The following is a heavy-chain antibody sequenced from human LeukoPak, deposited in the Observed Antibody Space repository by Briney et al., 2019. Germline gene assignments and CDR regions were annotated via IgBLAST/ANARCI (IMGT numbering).Heavy chain of an antibody. CDR1: GFTFSTSA. D-gene: IGHD5-18*01. J-gene: IGHJ4*02. Sequence: GGSLRLSCAASGFTFSTSAMNWVRQAPGKGLEWVSVISGSGGSTYYADSVKGRFTISRDNSKNTLYLQMNSLRAEDTAVYYCARHNRGNLQPPVFDYWGQGTLVTVSS. V-gene: IGHV3-23*01. CDR2: ISGSGGST. CDR3: ARHNRGNLQPPVFDY.